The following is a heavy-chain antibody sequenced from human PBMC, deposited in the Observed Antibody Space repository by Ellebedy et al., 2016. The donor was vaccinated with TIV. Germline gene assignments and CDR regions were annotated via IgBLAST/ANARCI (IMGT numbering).Heavy chain of an antibody. Sequence: GGSLRLSCAASGFTFDDYAMHWVRQAPGKGLEWVSGISWNSGSIGYADSVKGRFTISRDNAKNSLYLQMNSLRAEDTAVYYCAKDPAQGGSYDDAFDIWGQGTMVTVSS. CDR1: GFTFDDYA. J-gene: IGHJ3*02. CDR2: ISWNSGSI. D-gene: IGHD1-26*01. V-gene: IGHV3-9*01. CDR3: AKDPAQGGSYDDAFDI.